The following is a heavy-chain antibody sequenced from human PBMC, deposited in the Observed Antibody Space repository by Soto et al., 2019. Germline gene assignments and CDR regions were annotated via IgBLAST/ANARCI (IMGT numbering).Heavy chain of an antibody. V-gene: IGHV3-9*01. CDR3: ARDIWEKTTTYYYMDV. D-gene: IGHD4-4*01. CDR1: GFTFDDYA. Sequence: VQLVESGGGLVQPGRSLRLSCAASGFTFDDYAMHWVRQAPGKGLEWVSGISWNSGSIGYADSVKGRVTISRDNAKNFRNLQINCLTAEDTGLYYFARDIWEKTTTYYYMDVGGRGTTVTVSS. J-gene: IGHJ6*03. CDR2: ISWNSGSI.